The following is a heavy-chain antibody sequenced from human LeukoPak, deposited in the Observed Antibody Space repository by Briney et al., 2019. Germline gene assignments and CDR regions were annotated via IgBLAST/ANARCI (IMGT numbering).Heavy chain of an antibody. CDR3: ARGAGYNYPYYFDH. V-gene: IGHV3-53*01. CDR1: GFTVSSNY. J-gene: IGHJ4*02. CDR2: IYGGGNI. D-gene: IGHD5-24*01. Sequence: GGSLRPSCAASGFTVSSNYMNWVRQAPGKGLEWVSVIYGGGNIYYADSVKGRFTISRDNSKNTLYLQMNSLRAEDTAVYYCARGAGYNYPYYFDHWGQGTLVTVSS.